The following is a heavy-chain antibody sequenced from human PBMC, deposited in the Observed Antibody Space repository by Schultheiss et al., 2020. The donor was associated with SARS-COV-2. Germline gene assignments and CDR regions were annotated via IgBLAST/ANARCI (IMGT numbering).Heavy chain of an antibody. D-gene: IGHD1-26*01. J-gene: IGHJ6*02. V-gene: IGHV6-1*01. Sequence: SQTLSLTCAISGDSVSSNSAAWNWIRQSPSRGLEWLGRTYYRSKWYNDYAVSVKSRITINPDTSKNRFSLQLNSVTPEDTAVYYCARKPSGGVGATRVRWYYYGMDVWGQGTTVTVSS. CDR3: ARKPSGGVGATRVRWYYYGMDV. CDR2: TYYRSKWYN. CDR1: GDSVSSNSAA.